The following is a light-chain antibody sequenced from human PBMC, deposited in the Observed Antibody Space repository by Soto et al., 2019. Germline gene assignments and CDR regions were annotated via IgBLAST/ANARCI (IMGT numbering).Light chain of an antibody. V-gene: IGLV2-14*01. Sequence: QSVLTQPASVSGSPGQSITISCTGTSSDVGGYNYVSWYQQHPGKAPKLMIYEVSNRPSGVSNRFSGSKSGNTASLTISGLQAEDEADYYCSLYTSSNTYVFGTGTKV. CDR2: EVS. J-gene: IGLJ1*01. CDR1: SSDVGGYNY. CDR3: SLYTSSNTYV.